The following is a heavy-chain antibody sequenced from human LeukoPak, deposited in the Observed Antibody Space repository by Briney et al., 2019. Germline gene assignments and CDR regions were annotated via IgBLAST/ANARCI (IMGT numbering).Heavy chain of an antibody. J-gene: IGHJ5*02. CDR3: ARGAADIVGATGGLWFDP. CDR1: GYTFTSYY. Sequence: ASVKVSCKASGYTFTSYYMHWVRQAPGQGLGWMGIINPSGGSTSYAQKFQGRVTMTRDTSTSTVYMELSSLRSEDTAVYYRARGAADIVGATGGLWFDPWGQGTLVTVSS. CDR2: INPSGGST. V-gene: IGHV1-46*01. D-gene: IGHD1-26*01.